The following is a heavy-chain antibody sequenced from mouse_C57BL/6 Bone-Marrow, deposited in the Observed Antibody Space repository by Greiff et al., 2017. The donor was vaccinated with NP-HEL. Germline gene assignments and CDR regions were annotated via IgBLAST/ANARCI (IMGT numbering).Heavy chain of an antibody. D-gene: IGHD1-1*01. CDR3: ARLDYGSSEAYWYFDV. CDR1: GYTFTNYW. V-gene: IGHV1-63*01. Sequence: QVQLQQSGAELVRPGTSVKMSCKASGYTFTNYWIGWAKQRPGHGLEWIGDIYPGGGYTNYNEKFKGKATLTADKSSSTAYMQFSSLTSEDSAIYYCARLDYGSSEAYWYFDVWGTGTTVTVSS. CDR2: IYPGGGYT. J-gene: IGHJ1*03.